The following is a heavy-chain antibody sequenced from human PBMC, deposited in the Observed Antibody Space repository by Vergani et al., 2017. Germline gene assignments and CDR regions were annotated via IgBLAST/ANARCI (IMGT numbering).Heavy chain of an antibody. V-gene: IGHV4-31*03. D-gene: IGHD3-3*01. CDR1: GGSISSGGYY. CDR2: IYYSGST. Sequence: QVQLQESVPGLVKPPQTLSLTCTVSGGSISSGGYYWSWIRQHPGKGLEWIGYIYYSGSTYYNPSLKSRVTISVDTSKTKFSLKLSSVTAAATAVYYCARYPSTISGVAASFDYWGQGTLVTVSS. J-gene: IGHJ4*02. CDR3: ARYPSTISGVAASFDY.